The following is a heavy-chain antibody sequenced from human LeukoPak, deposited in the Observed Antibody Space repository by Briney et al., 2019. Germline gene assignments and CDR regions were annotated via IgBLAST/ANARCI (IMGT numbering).Heavy chain of an antibody. CDR1: GFTFSSYA. CDR3: AKFLPTHIVVANYYFDY. D-gene: IGHD2-21*01. Sequence: GGSLRLSCAASGFTFSSYAMSWVRQAPGKGRGWVSAISGSGGSTYYADSVKGRFTISIDNYKNTLYLQMNSLRAEDTAVYYCAKFLPTHIVVANYYFDYWGQGTLVSVSS. V-gene: IGHV3-23*01. CDR2: ISGSGGST. J-gene: IGHJ4*02.